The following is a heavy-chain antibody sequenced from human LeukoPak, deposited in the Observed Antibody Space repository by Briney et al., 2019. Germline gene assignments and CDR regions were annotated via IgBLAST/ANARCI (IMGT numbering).Heavy chain of an antibody. Sequence: PSETLSLTCTVSGGSISSSSYYWGWIRQPPGKGLEWIGSIYYSGSTYYNPSLKSRVTISVDTSKNQFSLKLSSVTAADTAVYYCAREWELLVGDDYWGQGTLVTVSS. D-gene: IGHD1-26*01. CDR2: IYYSGST. V-gene: IGHV4-39*07. CDR1: GGSISSSSYY. CDR3: AREWELLVGDDY. J-gene: IGHJ4*02.